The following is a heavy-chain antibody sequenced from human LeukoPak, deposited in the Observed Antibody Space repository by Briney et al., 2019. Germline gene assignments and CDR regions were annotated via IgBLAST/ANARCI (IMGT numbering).Heavy chain of an antibody. CDR3: AKDFEDYYDSSGYYHGPLDY. J-gene: IGHJ4*02. Sequence: PGGSLRLSCAASGFTFNNYGMHWVRQTPGKGLEWVAFIRYDGSNKYYADSVKGRFTISRDNSKNTLYLQMNSLRAEDTAVYYCAKDFEDYYDSSGYYHGPLDYWGQGTLVTVSS. CDR1: GFTFNNYG. CDR2: IRYDGSNK. D-gene: IGHD3-22*01. V-gene: IGHV3-30*02.